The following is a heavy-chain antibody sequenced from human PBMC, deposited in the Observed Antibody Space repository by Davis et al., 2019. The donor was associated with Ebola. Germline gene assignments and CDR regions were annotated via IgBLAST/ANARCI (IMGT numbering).Heavy chain of an antibody. CDR3: AREEPDRPEGRSRLFDY. CDR2: ISGSGGST. V-gene: IGHV3-23*01. Sequence: GESLKISCAASGFTFSSYAMSWVRQAPGKGLEWVSAISGSGGSTYYADSVKGRFTISRDNSKNTLYLQMNSLRAEDTAVYYCAREEPDRPEGRSRLFDYWGQGTLVTVSS. CDR1: GFTFSSYA. D-gene: IGHD3-10*01. J-gene: IGHJ4*02.